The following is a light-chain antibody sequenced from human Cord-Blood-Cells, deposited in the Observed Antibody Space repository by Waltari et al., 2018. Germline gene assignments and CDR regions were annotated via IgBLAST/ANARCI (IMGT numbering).Light chain of an antibody. CDR3: QQSYSTPFT. J-gene: IGKJ3*01. CDR1: QTISSY. V-gene: IGKV1-39*01. Sequence: DIQMTQSPFSLSASVGDRVTITCRASQTISSYLNWYQQKPGKAPKLLIYAASSLQSGVPSRFSGSGYGTDFTLTIISLQPEDFATYYCQQSYSTPFTFGPGTKVDIK. CDR2: AAS.